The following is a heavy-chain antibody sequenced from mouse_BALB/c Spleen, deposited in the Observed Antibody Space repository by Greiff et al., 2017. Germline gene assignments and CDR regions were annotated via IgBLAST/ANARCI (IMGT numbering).Heavy chain of an antibody. J-gene: IGHJ2*01. CDR2: INPSTGYT. Sequence: QVHVKQSGAELAKPGASVKMSCKASGYTFTSYWMHWVKQRPGQGLEWIGYINPSTGYTEYNQKFKDKATLTADKSSSTAYMQLSSLTSEDSAVYYCARPGDSGYWGQGTTLTVSS. D-gene: IGHD3-2*02. V-gene: IGHV1-7*01. CDR3: ARPGDSGY. CDR1: GYTFTSYW.